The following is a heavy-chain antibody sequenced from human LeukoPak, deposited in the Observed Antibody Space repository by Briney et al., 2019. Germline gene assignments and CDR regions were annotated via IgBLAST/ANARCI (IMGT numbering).Heavy chain of an antibody. D-gene: IGHD3-10*01. CDR1: GGSISSYY. Sequence: PSQTLSLTCTVSGGSISSYYWSWIRQPPGKGLEWLGYIYYSGSTNYNPSLKSRVTISVDTSKNQFSLKLSSVTAADTAVYYCARDGLWFGEFPNWFDPWGQGTLVTVSS. CDR2: IYYSGST. V-gene: IGHV4-59*01. CDR3: ARDGLWFGEFPNWFDP. J-gene: IGHJ5*02.